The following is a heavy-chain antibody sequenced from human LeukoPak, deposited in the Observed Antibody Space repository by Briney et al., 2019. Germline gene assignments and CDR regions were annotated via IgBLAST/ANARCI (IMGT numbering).Heavy chain of an antibody. J-gene: IGHJ3*02. Sequence: ASVKVSCKASGYAFTGYYMHWVRQAPGQGLEWMGWISAYNGNTNYAQKLQGRVTVTTDTSTSTAYMELRSLRSDDTAVYYCARSPTMIVVGDIWGQGTMVTVSS. CDR2: ISAYNGNT. D-gene: IGHD3-22*01. V-gene: IGHV1-18*04. CDR1: GYAFTGYY. CDR3: ARSPTMIVVGDI.